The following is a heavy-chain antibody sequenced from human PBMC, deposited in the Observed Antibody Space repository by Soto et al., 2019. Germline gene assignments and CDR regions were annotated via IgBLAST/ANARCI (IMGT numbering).Heavy chain of an antibody. V-gene: IGHV1-18*01. CDR2: ISGYNGDT. D-gene: IGHD1-1*01. CDR3: AKNGQLPYYLSGMDV. CDR1: GYTCTRYG. J-gene: IGHJ6*02. Sequence: QGQLVQSGPEVKKPGSSVKVSCKASGYTCTRYGISWVRQAPGQGLEWMGWISGYNGDTNYAQKVQGRVTMTIDTATSTAYMELRSLTSDDAAIYYCAKNGQLPYYLSGMDVWGQGTTVTVSS.